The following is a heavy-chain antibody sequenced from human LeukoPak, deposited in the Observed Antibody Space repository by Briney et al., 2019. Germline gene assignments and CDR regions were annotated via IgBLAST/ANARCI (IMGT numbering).Heavy chain of an antibody. CDR2: IYNSGIT. Sequence: SETLSLTCTASGGSINSYYWSWIRQPPGKGLEWIGYIYNSGITYCNPSLQSRVTISVDTSKNQFSLKLTSVTAADTAVYYCARDMVVGFDPWVQGTVATVTS. D-gene: IGHD2-15*01. CDR1: GGSINSYY. V-gene: IGHV4-59*01. J-gene: IGHJ5*02. CDR3: ARDMVVGFDP.